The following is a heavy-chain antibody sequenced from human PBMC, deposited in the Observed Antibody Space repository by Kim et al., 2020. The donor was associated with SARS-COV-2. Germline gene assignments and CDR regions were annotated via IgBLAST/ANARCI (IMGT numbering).Heavy chain of an antibody. J-gene: IGHJ6*02. CDR1: GFTFSSYA. CDR2: ISSNGGST. D-gene: IGHD1-26*01. CDR3: VKDLRWELWGNGMDV. Sequence: GGSLRLSCSASGFTFSSYAMHWVRQAPGKGLEYVSAISSNGGSTYYADSVKGRFTISRDNSKNTLYLQMSSLRAEDMAVYYCVKDLRWELWGNGMDVWGQGTTVTVSS. V-gene: IGHV3-64D*06.